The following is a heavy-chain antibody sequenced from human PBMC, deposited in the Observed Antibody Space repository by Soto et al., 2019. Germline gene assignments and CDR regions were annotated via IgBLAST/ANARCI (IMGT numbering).Heavy chain of an antibody. CDR2: IKQDGSEK. CDR3: ARERWQQLVRRVYYYYGMDV. CDR1: GFTFSSYW. J-gene: IGHJ6*02. Sequence: EVQLVESGGGLVQPGGSLRLSCAASGFTFSSYWMSWVRQAPGKWLEWVANIKQDGSEKYYVDSVKGRFTISRDNAKNSLYLQMNSLTAEDTAVYYCARERWQQLVRRVYYYYGMDVWGQGTTVTVS. D-gene: IGHD6-13*01. V-gene: IGHV3-7*01.